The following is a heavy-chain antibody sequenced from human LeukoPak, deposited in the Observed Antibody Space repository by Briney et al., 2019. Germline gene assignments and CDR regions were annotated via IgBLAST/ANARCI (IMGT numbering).Heavy chain of an antibody. CDR1: GGSISSSSYY. J-gene: IGHJ1*01. CDR2: IYYSATT. V-gene: IGHV4-39*01. D-gene: IGHD1-1*01. Sequence: SETLSLTCTVSGGSISSSSYYWGWIRQPPGKGLEWIGSIYYSATTYFNPSLKSRVTIYVDTSRNQFSLRLSSMTAADTAVYYCAGWVRSTEYFQHWGQGTLVTVSS. CDR3: AGWVRSTEYFQH.